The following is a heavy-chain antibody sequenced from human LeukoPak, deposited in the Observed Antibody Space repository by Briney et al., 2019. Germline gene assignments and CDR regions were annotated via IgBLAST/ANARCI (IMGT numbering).Heavy chain of an antibody. D-gene: IGHD6-19*01. V-gene: IGHV4-34*01. CDR3: ARRVRAIAVTDGYRNRVGYFDY. CDR1: GGSFSGYY. CDR2: INRSGST. Sequence: PSETPSLTCAVSGGSFSGYYWSWIRQPPGKGLEWIAEINRSGSTNYNPSLKSRVTISVDTSKNHYSLKLSSVTAADTAVYYCARRVRAIAVTDGYRNRVGYFDYWGQGTLVTVSS. J-gene: IGHJ4*02.